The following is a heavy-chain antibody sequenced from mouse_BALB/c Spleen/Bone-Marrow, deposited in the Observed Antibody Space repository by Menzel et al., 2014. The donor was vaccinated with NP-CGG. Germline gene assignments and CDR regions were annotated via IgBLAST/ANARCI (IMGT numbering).Heavy chain of an antibody. CDR2: IRNKANGYTT. V-gene: IGHV7-3*02. J-gene: IGHJ2*01. CDR3: ARDKGRVFFDY. CDR1: GFTFTDYY. Sequence: VQLKESGGGLVQPGVSLRLSCATSGFTFTDYYMNWVRQPPGKALEWLGFIRNKANGYTTEYGASVKSRFTNSRDNSQNILYLQMNTXXXDXSATYYCARDKGRVFFDYWGQGTTLTVTS.